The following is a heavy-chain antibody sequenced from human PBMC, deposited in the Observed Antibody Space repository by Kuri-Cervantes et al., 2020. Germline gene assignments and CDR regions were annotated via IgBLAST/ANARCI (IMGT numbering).Heavy chain of an antibody. CDR1: GGSFSGYY. V-gene: IGHV3-11*01. D-gene: IGHD6-13*01. CDR3: AIAGSPAAWDV. Sequence: LSLTCAVYGGSFSGYYRSWIPQAPGKGLEWVSYISSSRSTIYYADSVKGRFTISRDNAKNSLYLQMNSLRDEDTAVYYCAIAGSPAAWDVWGQGTTVTVSS. J-gene: IGHJ6*02. CDR2: ISSSRSTI.